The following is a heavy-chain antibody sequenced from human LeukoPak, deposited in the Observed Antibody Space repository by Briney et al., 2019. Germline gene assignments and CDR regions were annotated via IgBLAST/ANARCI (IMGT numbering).Heavy chain of an antibody. V-gene: IGHV1-18*01. CDR3: ARGYCSGGSCYPYDY. CDR2: ISAYNGNT. CDR1: GYTFTSYG. J-gene: IGHJ4*02. D-gene: IGHD2-15*01. Sequence: ASVKVSCKASGYTFTSYGISWVRQAPGQGLEWMIWISAYNGNTNYAQKLQGRVTMTTDTSTSTAYMELRSLRSDDTAVYYCARGYCSGGSCYPYDYWGQGTLVTVSS.